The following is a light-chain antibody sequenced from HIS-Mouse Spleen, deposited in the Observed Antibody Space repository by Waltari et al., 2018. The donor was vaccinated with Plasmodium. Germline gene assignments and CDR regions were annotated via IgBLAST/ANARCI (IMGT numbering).Light chain of an antibody. V-gene: IGLV3-21*02. CDR3: QVWDSSSDHPV. CDR1: NIGSKS. CDR2: ADS. J-gene: IGLJ2*01. Sequence: SYVLTQPPSVSVAPGQTARITCGGNNIGSKSVHWSQQKPGQAPVLVVDADSDRPSGIPERFSGSNSGNTATLTISRVEAGDEADYYCQVWDSSSDHPVFGGGTKLTVL.